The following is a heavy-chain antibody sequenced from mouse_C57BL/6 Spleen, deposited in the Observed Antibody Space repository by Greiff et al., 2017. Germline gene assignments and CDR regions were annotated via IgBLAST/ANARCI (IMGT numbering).Heavy chain of an antibody. D-gene: IGHD4-1*01. CDR2: ISYSGST. CDR1: GYSITSGYD. V-gene: IGHV3-1*01. J-gene: IGHJ3*01. Sequence: EVKLVESGPGMVKPSQSLSLTCTVTGYSITSGYDWHWIRHFPGNKLEWMGYISYSGSTNYNPSLKSRISITHDTSKNQFFLKLNSVTTEDTATYYCAGDQGTGTAWFAYWGQGTLVTVSA. CDR3: AGDQGTGTAWFAY.